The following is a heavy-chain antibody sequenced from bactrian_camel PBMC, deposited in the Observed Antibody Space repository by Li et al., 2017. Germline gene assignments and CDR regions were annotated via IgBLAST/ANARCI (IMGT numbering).Heavy chain of an antibody. Sequence: HVQLVESGGGSVQAGGSLRLSCAVSGYTLSSICIGWFRQTPGREREGVAVIGCSGRIEYADSVKGRFTISKDNTKNTLYLQMDSLNPEDTGMYYCAAGRLRNGYCYSLLNRMAYNNWGQGTQVTVS. V-gene: IGHV3S55*01. J-gene: IGHJ4*01. CDR2: IGCSGRI. CDR1: GYTLSSIC. D-gene: IGHD2*01. CDR3: AAGRLRNGYCYSLLNRMAYNN.